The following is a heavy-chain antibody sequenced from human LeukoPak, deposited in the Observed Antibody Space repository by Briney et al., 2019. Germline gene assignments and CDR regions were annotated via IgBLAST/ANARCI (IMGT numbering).Heavy chain of an antibody. CDR1: GGSISSYY. D-gene: IGHD1-26*01. CDR2: IYYSGST. V-gene: IGHV4-59*01. Sequence: PSETLSLTCTVSGGSISSYYWSWSRQPPGMGLEWIGYIYYSGSTNYNPSLKCRVTISVDTSKNQFSLKLSSVTAADTAVYYCARGGVGATTSDYWGQGTLVTVSS. J-gene: IGHJ4*02. CDR3: ARGGVGATTSDY.